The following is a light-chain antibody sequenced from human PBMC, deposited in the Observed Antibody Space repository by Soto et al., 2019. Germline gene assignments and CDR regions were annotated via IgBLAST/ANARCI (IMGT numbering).Light chain of an antibody. J-gene: IGLJ1*01. V-gene: IGLV2-14*01. CDR3: ISYTVSRSYV. Sequence: QSVLTQPASVSGSPGQSITISCSGTSSDIGAYDHVAWSQQFPGKTPKLVIYSVSNRPSGVSYRFSGSKSGNTASLTISGLQADDEADYYCISYTVSRSYVFGPGTKVTVL. CDR1: SSDIGAYDH. CDR2: SVS.